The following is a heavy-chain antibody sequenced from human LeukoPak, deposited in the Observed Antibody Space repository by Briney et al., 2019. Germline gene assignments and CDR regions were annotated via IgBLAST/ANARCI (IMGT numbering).Heavy chain of an antibody. D-gene: IGHD5-18*01. CDR2: VYASGTT. J-gene: IGHJ4*02. V-gene: IGHV4-4*07. Sequence: SETLSLTCSVSGVSINPYYWSWIRQSAGKGLEWIGRVYASGTTNYHPSLNGRVTLSVDMSKNHFSLRPSSVTAADTAVYYCARDQGYTYGQTHYFDLWGQGILVTVSS. CDR1: GVSINPYY. CDR3: ARDQGYTYGQTHYFDL.